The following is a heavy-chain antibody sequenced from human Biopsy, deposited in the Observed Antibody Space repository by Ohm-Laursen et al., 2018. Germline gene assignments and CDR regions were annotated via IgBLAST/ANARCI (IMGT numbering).Heavy chain of an antibody. D-gene: IGHD1-7*01. Sequence: ASVKVSCKASGYTFTSYDITWVRQASGQGPEWIGWLNPVSGNSNFGQKFRGRVTVTSDTSISTAYMELSGLTSDDTATYYCGRAVRNQLLTDPWGQGTPVTVSS. CDR1: GYTFTSYD. J-gene: IGHJ5*02. CDR3: GRAVRNQLLTDP. V-gene: IGHV1-8*01. CDR2: LNPVSGNS.